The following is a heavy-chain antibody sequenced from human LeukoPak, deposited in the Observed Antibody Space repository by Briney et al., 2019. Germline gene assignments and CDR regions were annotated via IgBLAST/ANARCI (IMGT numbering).Heavy chain of an antibody. J-gene: IGHJ4*02. CDR2: ISGSGGST. Sequence: PGGSLRLSCAASGFTFSSYAMSWVRQAPGKRLEWGSAISGSGGSTYYADSGKGRFTISRDNSKNTLYLQMNSLGAEDTAVYYCAKEGASGSFDYWGQGTLVTVSS. D-gene: IGHD5-12*01. V-gene: IGHV3-23*01. CDR1: GFTFSSYA. CDR3: AKEGASGSFDY.